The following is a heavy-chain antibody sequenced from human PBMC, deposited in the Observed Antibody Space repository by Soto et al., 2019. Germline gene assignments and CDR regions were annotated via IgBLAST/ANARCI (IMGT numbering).Heavy chain of an antibody. CDR1: GGSISSYY. V-gene: IGHV4-59*01. CDR3: ARAGRGAAQVDY. Sequence: SETLSLTCTVSGGSISSYYWSWIRQPPGKGLEWIGYIHYSGSTNYNPSLKSRVTISVDTSKNQFSLKLSSVTAADTAVYYCARAGRGAAQVDYWGQGTLVTVSS. D-gene: IGHD6-6*01. J-gene: IGHJ4*02. CDR2: IHYSGST.